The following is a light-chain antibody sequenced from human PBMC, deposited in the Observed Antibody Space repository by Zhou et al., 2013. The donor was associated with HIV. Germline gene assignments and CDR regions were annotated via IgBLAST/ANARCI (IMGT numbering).Light chain of an antibody. Sequence: EIVLTQSPATLSLSPGERATLSCRASQSVRNYLAWYQQKPGQAPRLLIYAASSRATDIPARFSGSGSGTDFTLTISSLQSEDVAVYYCHQYNNWPPGGTFGRGTKVEIK. J-gene: IGKJ1*01. CDR2: AAS. CDR1: QSVRNY. CDR3: HQYNNWPPGGT. V-gene: IGKV3-15*01.